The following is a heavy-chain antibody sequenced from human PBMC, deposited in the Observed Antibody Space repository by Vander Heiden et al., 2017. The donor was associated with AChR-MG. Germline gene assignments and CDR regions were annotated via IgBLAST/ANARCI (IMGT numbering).Heavy chain of an antibody. J-gene: IGHJ4*02. V-gene: IGHV4-61*01. CDR2: IYYSGST. Sequence: QVQLQESGPGLVKPSETLSLTRTVSGGSVRSGSYYWSWIRQPPGKGLEWIGYIYYSGSTNYNPSLKSRVTISVDTPKNQFSLKLSSVTAADTAVYYCARDRDYDYGDYGLDYWGQGTLVTVSS. CDR1: GGSVRSGSYY. D-gene: IGHD4-17*01. CDR3: ARDRDYDYGDYGLDY.